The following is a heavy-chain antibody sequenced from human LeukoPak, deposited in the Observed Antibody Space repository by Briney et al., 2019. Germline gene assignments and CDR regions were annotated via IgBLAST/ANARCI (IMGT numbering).Heavy chain of an antibody. V-gene: IGHV1-2*06. Sequence: ASVKVSCKASGYTFTGYYMHWVRQAPGQGLEWMGRINPNSGGTNYAQKFQGRVTKTRDTSISTAYMELSRLRSDDTAVYYCARSKPDYYDSSGYVGTFDYWGQGTLVTVSS. CDR2: INPNSGGT. D-gene: IGHD3-22*01. J-gene: IGHJ4*02. CDR1: GYTFTGYY. CDR3: ARSKPDYYDSSGYVGTFDY.